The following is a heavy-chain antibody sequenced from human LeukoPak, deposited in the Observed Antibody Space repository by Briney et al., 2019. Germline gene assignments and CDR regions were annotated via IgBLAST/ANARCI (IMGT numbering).Heavy chain of an antibody. J-gene: IGHJ3*02. Sequence: SGTLSLTCTVSGGSISTYYWSWIRLSPGKGLEWIGYVYYSGGTNYNPSLKSRATISVDTSNNQFSLKLTSVTAADTAVYYCARDPLRRVGEKDAFDIWGQGTMVTVSS. CDR2: VYYSGGT. D-gene: IGHD3-10*01. CDR1: GGSISTYY. CDR3: ARDPLRRVGEKDAFDI. V-gene: IGHV4-59*01.